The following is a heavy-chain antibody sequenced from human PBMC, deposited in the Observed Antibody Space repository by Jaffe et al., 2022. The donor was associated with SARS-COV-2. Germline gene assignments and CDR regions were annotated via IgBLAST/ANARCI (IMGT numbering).Heavy chain of an antibody. J-gene: IGHJ4*02. V-gene: IGHV3-23*01. CDR2: ISGSGGST. CDR3: ARRGLYSSSSGAPYYFDY. Sequence: EVQLLESGGGLVQPGGSLRLSCAASGFTFSSYAMSWVRQAPGKGLEWVSAISGSGGSTYYADSVKGRFTISRDNSKNTLYLQMNSLRAEDTAVYYCARRGLYSSSSGAPYYFDYWGQGTLVTVSS. CDR1: GFTFSSYA. D-gene: IGHD6-6*01.